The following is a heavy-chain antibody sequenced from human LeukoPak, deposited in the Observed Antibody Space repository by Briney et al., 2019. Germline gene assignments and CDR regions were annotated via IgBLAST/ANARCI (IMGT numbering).Heavy chain of an antibody. J-gene: IGHJ4*02. CDR1: GFTFGDYA. D-gene: IGHD5-18*01. Sequence: GGSLRLSCAASGFTFGDYAMSWVRQAPGKGLEWVGFIRSKAYGGTTEYAASVKGRFTISRDDSKSIAYLQMNSLKTEDTAVYYCTQGYSYGYKVDYWGQGTLVTVSS. CDR2: IRSKAYGGTT. CDR3: TQGYSYGYKVDY. V-gene: IGHV3-49*04.